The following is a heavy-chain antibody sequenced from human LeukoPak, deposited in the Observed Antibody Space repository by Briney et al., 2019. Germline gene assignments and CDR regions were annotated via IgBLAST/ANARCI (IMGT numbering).Heavy chain of an antibody. J-gene: IGHJ5*02. CDR1: GGSISSSSYY. V-gene: IGHV4-39*01. CDR2: IYYSGST. CDR3: ARQSYYYDSSGYYEVSWFDP. Sequence: SETLSLTCTVSGGSISSSSYYWGWLRQPPGRGLEWIGSIYYSGSTYYNPSLKSRVTISVDTSKNQFSLKLSSVTAADTAVYYCARQSYYYDSSGYYEVSWFDPWGQGTLVTVSS. D-gene: IGHD3-22*01.